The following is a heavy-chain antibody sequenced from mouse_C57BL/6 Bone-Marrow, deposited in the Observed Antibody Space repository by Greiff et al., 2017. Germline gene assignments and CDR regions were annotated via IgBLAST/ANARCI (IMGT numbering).Heavy chain of an antibody. J-gene: IGHJ2*01. CDR1: GYTFTSYW. CDR2: IDPNSGGT. Sequence: QVQLQQPGAELVKPGASVKLSCKASGYTFTSYWMHWVKQRPGRGLEWIGRIDPNSGGTKYNEKFKSKATLTVDKPSSTAYMQRSSLTSEDSAVYYCARLTTVVATELYYFDYWGQGTTLTVSS. D-gene: IGHD1-1*01. CDR3: ARLTTVVATELYYFDY. V-gene: IGHV1-72*01.